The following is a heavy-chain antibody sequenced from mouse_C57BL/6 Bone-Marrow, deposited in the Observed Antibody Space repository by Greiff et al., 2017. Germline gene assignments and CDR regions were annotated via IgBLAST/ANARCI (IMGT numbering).Heavy chain of an antibody. J-gene: IGHJ4*01. CDR2: IYPRSGDT. V-gene: IGHV1-81*01. D-gene: IGHD2-2*01. CDR1: GYTFTSYG. CDR3: ARAEGYPHWYAMDY. Sequence: QVQLKQSGAELARPGASVKLSCKASGYTFTSYGISWVKQRTGQGLEWIGEIYPRSGDTYYNEKFKGKATLTADKSSSTAYMELRSLTSEDSAVYVCARAEGYPHWYAMDYWGQGTSVTVSS.